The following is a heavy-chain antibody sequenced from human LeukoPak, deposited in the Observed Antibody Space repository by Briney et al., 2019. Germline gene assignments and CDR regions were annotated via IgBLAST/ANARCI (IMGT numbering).Heavy chain of an antibody. CDR1: GCTFTSYG. Sequence: GRSLRLSCEASGCTFTSYGVHWVRQAPGKGLEWVGVISYDGGNQYYADSVKGRFTISRDNSKNTVYLQLNRLRAEDTGDYYCAKDRRMMSAYYGMDVWGQGTTVTVSS. D-gene: IGHD3-16*01. CDR2: ISYDGGNQ. CDR3: AKDRRMMSAYYGMDV. V-gene: IGHV3-30*18. J-gene: IGHJ6*02.